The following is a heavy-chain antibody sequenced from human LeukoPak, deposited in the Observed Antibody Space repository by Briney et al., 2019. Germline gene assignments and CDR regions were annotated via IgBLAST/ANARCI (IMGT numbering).Heavy chain of an antibody. CDR3: VRSAFLTTEFYFDY. CDR1: GFTFDDYA. Sequence: GRSLRLSCAASGFTFDDYAMHWVRQAPGKGLEWVSRINTDGSRTDHADSVKGRFTISRDNARNTLYLQMNSLRAEDTAVYYCVRSAFLTTEFYFDYWGQGALVTVSS. V-gene: IGHV3-74*01. CDR2: INTDGSRT. J-gene: IGHJ4*02. D-gene: IGHD4-11*01.